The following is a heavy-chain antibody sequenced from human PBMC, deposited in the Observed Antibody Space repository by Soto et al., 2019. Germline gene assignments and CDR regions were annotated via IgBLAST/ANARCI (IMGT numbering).Heavy chain of an antibody. D-gene: IGHD2-2*02. J-gene: IGHJ6*02. CDR3: AREGYQLLYGTGYYYGMDV. CDR1: GYTFTYYY. CDR2: INPNRGGT. Sequence: ASVKVSCKASGYTFTYYYIHWVRQAPGQGLDWMGWINPNRGGTNYAQKFQGWVTMTRDTSISTAYMELSRLRSDDTAVYYCAREGYQLLYGTGYYYGMDVWGQGTTVTVSS. V-gene: IGHV1-2*04.